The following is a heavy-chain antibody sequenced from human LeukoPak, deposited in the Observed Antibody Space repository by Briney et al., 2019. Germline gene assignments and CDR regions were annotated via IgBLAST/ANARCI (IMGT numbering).Heavy chain of an antibody. J-gene: IGHJ4*02. Sequence: SETLSLTCAVYGGSFSGDYWSWIRQPPGKGLEWIGEINHSRSTNYIPSLKTRVTISVDTSKNQFSLKLSSVTAADTAVYYCARGALTVMNSGLDYWGQGTLVTVSS. CDR3: ARGALTVMNSGLDY. V-gene: IGHV4-34*01. D-gene: IGHD3-22*01. CDR2: INHSRST. CDR1: GGSFSGDY.